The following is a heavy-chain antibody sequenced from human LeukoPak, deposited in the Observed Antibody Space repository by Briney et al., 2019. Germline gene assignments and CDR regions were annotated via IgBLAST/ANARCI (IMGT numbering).Heavy chain of an antibody. CDR3: AKEGELGTRCDH. V-gene: IGHV3-30*02. D-gene: IGHD3-16*01. Sequence: GGSLRLSCAASGFTFSSYGMHWVRQAPGKGLEWVAFVSYDGTNRFYSDSVKGRFIISRDNSKTTLYLQMNSLRGDDTALYYCAKEGELGTRCDHWGQGTLVTVSS. J-gene: IGHJ4*02. CDR1: GFTFSSYG. CDR2: VSYDGTNR.